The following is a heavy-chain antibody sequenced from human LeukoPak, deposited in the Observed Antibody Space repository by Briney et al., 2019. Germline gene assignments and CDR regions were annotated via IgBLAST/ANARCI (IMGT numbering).Heavy chain of an antibody. J-gene: IGHJ4*02. V-gene: IGHV3-30*03. CDR1: GFTFSSYG. Sequence: PGGSLRLSCAAPGFTFSSYGMYWVRQAPGKGLEWVAVISYDGSKKYYADSVKGRFTISRDNSKNTLYLQMNSLRAEDTAVYYCARVSRVAYSSSWSLDYWGQGTLVTASS. CDR3: ARVSRVAYSSSWSLDY. D-gene: IGHD6-13*01. CDR2: ISYDGSKK.